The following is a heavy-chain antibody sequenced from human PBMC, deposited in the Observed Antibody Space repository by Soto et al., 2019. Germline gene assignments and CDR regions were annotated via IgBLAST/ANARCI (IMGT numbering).Heavy chain of an antibody. CDR2: IYHSGST. V-gene: IGHV4-38-2*01. J-gene: IGHJ6*02. D-gene: IGHD2-2*01. CDR3: ARYAYSYYSGMDV. CDR1: GYSITSGYY. Sequence: XETLSLTCSVAGYSITSGYYWGWIRQPPGKGLEWIGNIYHSGSTYYNPSLKSRVTISIDAFKNQFSLKMSSVTAADTAAYYCARYAYSYYSGMDVWGQGTTVTVSS.